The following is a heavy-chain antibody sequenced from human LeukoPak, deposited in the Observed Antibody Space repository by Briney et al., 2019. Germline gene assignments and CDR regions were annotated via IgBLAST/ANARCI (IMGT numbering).Heavy chain of an antibody. D-gene: IGHD4-23*01. CDR3: AREGGKAYYYYYGMDV. Sequence: SETLSLTCTVSGGSISSYYWSWIRQPPGKGLEWIGYIYYSGSTNYNPSLKSRATISVDTSKNQFSLKLSSVTAADTAVYYCAREGGKAYYYYYGMDVWGQGTTVTVSS. CDR1: GGSISSYY. J-gene: IGHJ6*02. CDR2: IYYSGST. V-gene: IGHV4-59*01.